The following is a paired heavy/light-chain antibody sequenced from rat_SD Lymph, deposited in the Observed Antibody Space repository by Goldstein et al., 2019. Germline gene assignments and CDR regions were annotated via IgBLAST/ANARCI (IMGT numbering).Heavy chain of an antibody. D-gene: IGHD1-12*02. CDR2: INPGSGGT. V-gene: IGHV1-47*01. CDR1: GYTFTSNH. J-gene: IGHJ4*01. Sequence: QVQLQQSGAELVKPGTSVKLSCKASGYTFTSNHMNWIKQTTGQGLEWIGIINPGSGGTSYNVKFKGKATLTVDKSSSTAFMQLSSLTPEDSAVYYCARNYDGTYYSYYYVMDAWGQGASVTVSS. CDR3: ARNYDGTYYSYYYVMDA.
Light chain of an antibody. Sequence: DIVMTQTPSSQAVSAGEKVTMSCKSSQSLLYSENKKNYLAWYQQKPGQSPKLLISWASTRESGVPDRFIGSGSGTDFTLTISSVQAEDLAVYYCEQYYDTPFTFGSGTKLEIK. CDR3: EQYYDTPFT. J-gene: IGKJ4*01. CDR1: QSLLYSENKKNY. V-gene: IGKV8S4*01. CDR2: WAS.